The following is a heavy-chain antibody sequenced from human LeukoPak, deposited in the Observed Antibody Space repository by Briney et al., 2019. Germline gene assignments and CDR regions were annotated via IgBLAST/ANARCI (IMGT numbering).Heavy chain of an antibody. CDR2: IGYDGSNK. D-gene: IGHD3-10*01. V-gene: IGHV3-30*02. Sequence: GGSLRLSCAASGFTFSRHGMHWVRQAPGKGLEWVTFIGYDGSNKYFADSVKGRFTISRDNPENTLYLEMNSLRVEDTAVYYCSCDGAYGSGSSPPYYYYMDVWGKGTTVTVSS. CDR1: GFTFSRHG. CDR3: SCDGAYGSGSSPPYYYYMDV. J-gene: IGHJ6*03.